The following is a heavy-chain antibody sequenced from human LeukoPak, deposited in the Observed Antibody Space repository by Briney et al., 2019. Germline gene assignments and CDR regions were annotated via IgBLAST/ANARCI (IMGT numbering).Heavy chain of an antibody. D-gene: IGHD5-24*01. V-gene: IGHV4-39*01. CDR2: IYYSGST. J-gene: IGHJ4*02. CDR3: AGTSRDGYNTLDF. Sequence: SETLSLTCTVSGGSISSSSYYWGWIRQPPGKGLEWIGSIYYSGSTYYNPSLKSRVTISVDTSKNQFSLKLSSVTAADTAVYYCAGTSRDGYNTLDFWGQGTLITVSS. CDR1: GGSISSSSYY.